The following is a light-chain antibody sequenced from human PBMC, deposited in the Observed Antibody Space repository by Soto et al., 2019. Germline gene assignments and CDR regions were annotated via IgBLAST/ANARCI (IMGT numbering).Light chain of an antibody. CDR1: QDISNY. CDR2: DAS. Sequence: DIQMTQSPSSLSASVGDRVTITCQASQDISNYLNRYQQKPGKAPKLLIYDASNLETGVPARFSGSVSGTDFTFPISSLQPEDIVTYYCQQYDNLPPFTFGPGTKVDIK. J-gene: IGKJ3*01. V-gene: IGKV1-33*01. CDR3: QQYDNLPPFT.